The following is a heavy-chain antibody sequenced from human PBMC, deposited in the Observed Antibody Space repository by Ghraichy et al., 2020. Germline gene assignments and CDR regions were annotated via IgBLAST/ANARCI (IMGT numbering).Heavy chain of an antibody. CDR2: INHSGST. CDR1: GGSFSGYY. D-gene: IGHD3-9*01. J-gene: IGHJ4*02. Sequence: SETLSLTCAVYGGSFSGYYWSWIRQPPGKGLEWIGEINHSGSTNYNPSLKSRVTISVDTSKNQFSLKLSSVTAADTAVYYCARVGYDILTGYYWHYWGQGTLVTVSS. CDR3: ARVGYDILTGYYWHY. V-gene: IGHV4-34*01.